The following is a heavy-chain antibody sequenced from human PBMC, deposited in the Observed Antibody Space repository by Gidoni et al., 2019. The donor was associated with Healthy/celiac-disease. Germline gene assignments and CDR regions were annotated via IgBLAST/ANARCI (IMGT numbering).Heavy chain of an antibody. CDR3: ARVPFGEAPDLNYYDSSGPRAFWDY. V-gene: IGHV1-18*01. Sequence: QVQLVQSGAEVKKPGASVKVSCKASGYTFTSYGISWVRQAPGQGLEWMGWISAYNGNTNYAQKLQGRVTMTTDTSTSTAYMELRSLRSDDTAVYYCARVPFGEAPDLNYYDSSGPRAFWDYWGQGTLVTVSS. CDR1: GYTFTSYG. CDR2: ISAYNGNT. J-gene: IGHJ4*02. D-gene: IGHD3-22*01.